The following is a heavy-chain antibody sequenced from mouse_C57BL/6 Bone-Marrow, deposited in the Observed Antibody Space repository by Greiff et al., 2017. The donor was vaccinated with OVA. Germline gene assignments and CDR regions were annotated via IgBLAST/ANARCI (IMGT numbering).Heavy chain of an antibody. J-gene: IGHJ3*01. CDR2: IYPGDGDT. Sequence: QVQLQQSGPELVKPGASVKISCKASGYAFRSSWMNWVKQRPGKGLEWIGRIYPGDGDTNYNGKFKGKATLTADKSSSTAYMQLSSLTSEDSAVYFCASYDGYYVRFAYWGQGTLVTVSA. CDR3: ASYDGYYVRFAY. V-gene: IGHV1-82*01. D-gene: IGHD2-3*01. CDR1: GYAFRSSW.